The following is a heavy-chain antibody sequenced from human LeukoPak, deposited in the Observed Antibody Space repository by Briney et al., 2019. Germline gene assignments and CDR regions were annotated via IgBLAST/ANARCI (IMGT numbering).Heavy chain of an antibody. V-gene: IGHV1-69*05. CDR2: IIPIFGTA. J-gene: IGHJ5*02. D-gene: IGHD2-2*01. Sequence: GSSVKVSCKASGGTFSSYAISWVRQAPGQGLEWMGGIIPIFGTANYAQEFQGRVTITTDESTSTAYMELSSLRSEDTAVYYCARGDIVVVPAATFWYNWFDPWGQGTLVTVSS. CDR1: GGTFSSYA. CDR3: ARGDIVVVPAATFWYNWFDP.